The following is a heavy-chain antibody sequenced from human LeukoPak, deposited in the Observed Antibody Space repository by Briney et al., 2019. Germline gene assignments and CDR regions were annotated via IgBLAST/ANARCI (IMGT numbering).Heavy chain of an antibody. CDR1: GYTFTGYY. D-gene: IGHD3-16*01. Sequence: ASVNVSCKASGYTFTGYYMHWVRQAPGHGLEWMGWINPNSGGTNYAQKFQGRVTMTRDTSISTAYMELSRLRSDDTAVYYCARAGPLGDYFDYWGQGTLVTVSS. CDR3: ARAGPLGDYFDY. CDR2: INPNSGGT. V-gene: IGHV1-2*02. J-gene: IGHJ4*02.